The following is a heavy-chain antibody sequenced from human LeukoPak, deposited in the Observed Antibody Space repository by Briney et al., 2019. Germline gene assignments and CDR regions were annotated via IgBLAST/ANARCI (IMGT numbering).Heavy chain of an antibody. J-gene: IGHJ4*02. CDR3: ARDLGYIAVAGVDY. D-gene: IGHD6-19*01. V-gene: IGHV1-2*02. CDR1: GYTFTGYY. Sequence: ASVKVSCKASGYTFTGYYMHWVRQAPGQGLEWMGWINPNSGGTNYAQKFQGRVTMTRDTSISTAYMELSRLRSDDTAVYYCARDLGYIAVAGVDYWGQGTLVTVSS. CDR2: INPNSGGT.